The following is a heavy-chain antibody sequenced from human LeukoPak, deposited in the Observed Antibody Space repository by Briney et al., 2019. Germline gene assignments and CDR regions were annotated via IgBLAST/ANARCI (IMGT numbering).Heavy chain of an antibody. CDR2: ISSSSSYI. CDR1: GFTFSSYS. Sequence: GGSLRLSCAASGFTFSSYSMNWVRQAPGKGLEWVSSISSSSSYIYYADSVKGRFTISRDNAKNSLYLQMNSLRAEDTAVYYCARDDYDDYTFDYWGQGTLVTVSS. D-gene: IGHD4-17*01. V-gene: IGHV3-21*01. CDR3: ARDDYDDYTFDY. J-gene: IGHJ4*02.